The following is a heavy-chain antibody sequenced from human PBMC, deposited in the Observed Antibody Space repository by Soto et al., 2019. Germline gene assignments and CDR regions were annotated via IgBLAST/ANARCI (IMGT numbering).Heavy chain of an antibody. Sequence: QVQLVQSGAEVKKPGSSVKVSCKASGGTFSSYAISWVRQAPGQGLEWMGWISAYNGNTNYAQKLQGRVTMTTDTSTSTAYMELRSLRSDDTAVYYCARLGEYGFWSGYPYFDYWGQGTLVTVSS. V-gene: IGHV1-18*01. D-gene: IGHD3-3*01. CDR2: ISAYNGNT. CDR1: GGTFSSYA. CDR3: ARLGEYGFWSGYPYFDY. J-gene: IGHJ4*02.